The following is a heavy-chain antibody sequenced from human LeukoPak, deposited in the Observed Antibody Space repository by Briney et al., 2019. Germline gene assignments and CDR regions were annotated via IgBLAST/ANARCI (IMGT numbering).Heavy chain of an antibody. J-gene: IGHJ5*02. D-gene: IGHD3-9*01. CDR2: INTNTGNP. V-gene: IGHV7-4-1*02. CDR1: GYTFTSYY. CDR3: ARPYYDILTGDNWFDP. Sequence: ASVKVSCKASGYTFTSYYMHWVRQAPGQGLEWMGWINTNTGNPTYAQGFTGRFVFSLDTSVSTAYLQISSLKAEDTAVYYCARPYYDILTGDNWFDPWGQGTLVTVSS.